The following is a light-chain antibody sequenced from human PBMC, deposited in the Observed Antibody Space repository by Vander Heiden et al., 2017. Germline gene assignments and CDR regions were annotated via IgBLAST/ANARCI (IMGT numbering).Light chain of an antibody. CDR1: QSVSSY. CDR2: DAS. J-gene: IGKJ1*01. CDR3: QQRSNWPPWT. V-gene: IGKV3-11*01. Sequence: EIVLTQSPATLSLSPGERATLSCRASQSVSSYLAWYQQKPGQAPRLLIDDASNRATGIPARFRGSGSGTDVTLTNSSLEPEDFAVYYCQQRSNWPPWTFGQGTKVEIK.